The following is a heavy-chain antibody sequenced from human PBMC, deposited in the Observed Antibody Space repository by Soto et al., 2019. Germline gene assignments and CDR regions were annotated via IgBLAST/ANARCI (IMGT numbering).Heavy chain of an antibody. J-gene: IGHJ6*02. V-gene: IGHV3-7*01. CDR1: GFTFGSYW. CDR3: ARDQTGEQLGPLYYYYYGMDV. Sequence: GGSLRLSCAASGFTFGSYWMSWVRQAPGKGLEWVANIKQDGSEKYYVDSVKGRFTISRDNAKNSLYLQMNSLRAEDTAVYYCARDQTGEQLGPLYYYYYGMDVWGQGTTVTVSS. D-gene: IGHD6-6*01. CDR2: IKQDGSEK.